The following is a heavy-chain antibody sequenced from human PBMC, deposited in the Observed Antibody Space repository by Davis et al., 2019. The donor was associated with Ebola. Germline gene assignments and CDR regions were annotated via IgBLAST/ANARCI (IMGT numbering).Heavy chain of an antibody. CDR2: IWYDGSNK. CDR3: ARDSHSSGWYGVNWFDP. Sequence: GESLKISCAASGFTFSSYGMHWVRQAPGKGLEWVAVIWYDGSNKYYADSVKGRFTISRDNSKNTLYLQMNSLRAEDTAVYYCARDSHSSGWYGVNWFDPWGQGTLVTVSS. D-gene: IGHD6-19*01. V-gene: IGHV3-33*08. J-gene: IGHJ5*02. CDR1: GFTFSSYG.